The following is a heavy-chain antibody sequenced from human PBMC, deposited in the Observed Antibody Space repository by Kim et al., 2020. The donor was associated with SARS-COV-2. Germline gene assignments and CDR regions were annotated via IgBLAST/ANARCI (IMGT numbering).Heavy chain of an antibody. CDR2: IYYSGST. CDR1: GGSISSYY. J-gene: IGHJ6*02. D-gene: IGHD3-16*02. V-gene: IGHV4-59*13. Sequence: SETLSLTCTVSGGSISSYYWSWIRQPPGKGLEWIGYIYYSGSTNYNPSLKSRVTISVDTSKNQFSLKLSSVTAADTAVYYCARDRVWGVWGGYRLWGMDVWGQGTTVTVSS. CDR3: ARDRVWGVWGGYRLWGMDV.